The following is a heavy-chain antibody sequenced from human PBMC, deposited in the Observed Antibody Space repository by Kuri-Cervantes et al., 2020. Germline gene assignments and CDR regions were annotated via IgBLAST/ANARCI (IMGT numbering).Heavy chain of an antibody. D-gene: IGHD3-22*01. Sequence: GGSLRLSCAASGFTFSSYGMHWVRQAPGKGLEWVAVIWYDGSNKYYADSVKGRFTISRDNSKNTLYLQMNSLRAEDTAVYYCARLATYYYDSSDFDPWGQGTLVTVSS. CDR3: ARLATYYYDSSDFDP. CDR2: IWYDGSNK. J-gene: IGHJ5*02. CDR1: GFTFSSYG. V-gene: IGHV3-33*08.